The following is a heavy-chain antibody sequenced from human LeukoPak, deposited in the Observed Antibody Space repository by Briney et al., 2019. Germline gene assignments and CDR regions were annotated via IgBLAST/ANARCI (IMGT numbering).Heavy chain of an antibody. CDR1: GGSFSGYY. CDR3: ARDRCNSTTCASRGAFDI. J-gene: IGHJ3*02. D-gene: IGHD2-2*01. V-gene: IGHV4-4*07. CDR2: IYTSGST. Sequence: PSETLSLTCAVYGGSFSGYYWSWIRQPPGKGLEWIGRIYTSGSTNYNPSLKSRVTMSVDTSKNQFSLKLSSVTAADTAVYYCARDRCNSTTCASRGAFDIWGQGTMVTVS.